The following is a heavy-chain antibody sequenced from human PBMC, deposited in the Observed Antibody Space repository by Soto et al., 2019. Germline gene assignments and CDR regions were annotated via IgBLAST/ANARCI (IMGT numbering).Heavy chain of an antibody. CDR1: GYTFTSYG. CDR3: ARFEVLAGSSSQPEYYGMDV. D-gene: IGHD6-6*01. V-gene: IGHV1-18*01. Sequence: ASVKVSCTASGYTFTSYGISWVRQAPGQGPEWMGWISAYNGNTNYAQKLQGRVTMTTDTSTSTAYMELRSLRSDDTAVYYCARFEVLAGSSSQPEYYGMDVWGQGTTVTVSS. CDR2: ISAYNGNT. J-gene: IGHJ6*02.